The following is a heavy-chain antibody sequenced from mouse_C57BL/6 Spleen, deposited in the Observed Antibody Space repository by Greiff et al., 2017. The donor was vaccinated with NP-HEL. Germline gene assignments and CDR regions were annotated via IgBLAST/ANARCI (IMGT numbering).Heavy chain of an antibody. CDR3: ARCYYGSSYYFDY. D-gene: IGHD1-1*01. CDR2: INPNNGGT. CDR1: GYTFTDYY. V-gene: IGHV1-26*01. Sequence: EVQLQQSGPELVKPGASVKISCKASGYTFTDYYMNWVKQSHGKSLEWIGDINPNNGGTSYNQKFKGKATLTVDKSSSTAYMELRSLTSEDSAVYYCARCYYGSSYYFDYWGQGTTLTVSS. J-gene: IGHJ2*01.